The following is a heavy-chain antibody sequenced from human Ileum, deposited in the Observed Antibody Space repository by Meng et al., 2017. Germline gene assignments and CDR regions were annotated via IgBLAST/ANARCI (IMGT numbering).Heavy chain of an antibody. J-gene: IGHJ5*02. D-gene: IGHD4-11*01. CDR2: ISSNSSCI. CDR1: GFTVSRCS. Sequence: EVQLVESGGDLVKPRGSLSRSCAASGFTVSRCSLNWVRLAPGKGLEWVSAISSNSSCIYYADSLKGRFTISRDNAKNSLYLQMNSLRAEDTAVYYCARERQDYRWFDPWGQGTLVTVSS. CDR3: ARERQDYRWFDP. V-gene: IGHV3-21*01.